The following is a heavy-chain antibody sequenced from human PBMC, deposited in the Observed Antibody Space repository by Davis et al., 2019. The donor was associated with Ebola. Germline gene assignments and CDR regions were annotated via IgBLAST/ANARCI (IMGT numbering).Heavy chain of an antibody. CDR3: ARATPQNFFDY. CDR2: INPNSGGT. J-gene: IGHJ4*02. D-gene: IGHD2/OR15-2a*01. CDR1: GYTFTGYY. Sequence: ASVKVSCKASGYTFTGYYMHWVRQAPGQGLEWMGWINPNSGGTNYAQKFQGRVTMTRDTSISTVYMELGRLRSEDTAVYYCARATPQNFFDYWGQGTLVTVSS. V-gene: IGHV1-2*02.